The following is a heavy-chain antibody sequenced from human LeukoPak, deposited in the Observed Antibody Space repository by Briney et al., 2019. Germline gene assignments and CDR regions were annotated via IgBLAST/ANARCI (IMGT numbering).Heavy chain of an antibody. Sequence: GGSLRLSCAASGFTVSSNYMSWVRQAPGKGLEWVSVIYIAGNTDYADSAKGRFTISRDSSKNTLYLQMNSLRAEDTAVYYCARDSYYYGMDVWGQGTTVTVSS. CDR3: ARDSYYYGMDV. J-gene: IGHJ6*02. CDR2: IYIAGNT. CDR1: GFTVSSNY. V-gene: IGHV3-53*01.